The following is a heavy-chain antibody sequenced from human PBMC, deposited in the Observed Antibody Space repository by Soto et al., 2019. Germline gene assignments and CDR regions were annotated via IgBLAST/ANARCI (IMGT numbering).Heavy chain of an antibody. CDR1: GGSVSGGSYC. CDR2: VYNSGST. D-gene: IGHD3-9*01. J-gene: IGHJ2*01. V-gene: IGHV4-61*01. CDR3: ARVPLTANSDR. Sequence: QVQLQESGPGLVKPSETLSLTCTVSGGSVSGGSYCWSWIRQPPGKGLECIGYVYNSGSTTYNPSLRSRGTIAVDTSKSQFSLGLSSVTAADTAVYYWARVPLTANSDRWGRGTLVTVSS.